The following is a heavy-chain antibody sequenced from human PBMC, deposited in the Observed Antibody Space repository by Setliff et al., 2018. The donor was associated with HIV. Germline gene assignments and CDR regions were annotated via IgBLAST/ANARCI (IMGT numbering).Heavy chain of an antibody. V-gene: IGHV4-39*01. Sequence: SETLSLTCTVSGGSISSSSYYWGWIRQPPGKGLEWIGSIYYSGSTYYNPSLKSRVTISVDTSKIQFSLKLSSVTAADTAVYYCARHGLLWFGAGYNWFDPWGQGTLVTVSS. J-gene: IGHJ5*02. CDR2: IYYSGST. D-gene: IGHD3-10*01. CDR1: GGSISSSSYY. CDR3: ARHGLLWFGAGYNWFDP.